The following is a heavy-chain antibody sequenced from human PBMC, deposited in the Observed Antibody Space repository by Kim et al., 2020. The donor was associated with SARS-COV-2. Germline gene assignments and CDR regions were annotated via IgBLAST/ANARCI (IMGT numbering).Heavy chain of an antibody. CDR2: IYHSGST. J-gene: IGHJ4*02. D-gene: IGHD3-16*01. V-gene: IGHV4-38-2*02. CDR3: ARGVVGPWL. CDR1: GYSISSGYY. Sequence: SETLSLTCTVSGYSISSGYYWGWIRQPPGKGLEWIGSIYHSGSTYYNPSLKSRVTISVDTSKNQFSLKLSSVTAADTAVYYCARGVVGPWLWGQGTLVTVSS.